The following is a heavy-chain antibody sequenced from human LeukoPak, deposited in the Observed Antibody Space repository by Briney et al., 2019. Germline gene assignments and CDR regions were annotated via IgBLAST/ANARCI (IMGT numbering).Heavy chain of an antibody. CDR3: ARDSGYYDSSGYDALNYFDS. V-gene: IGHV4-59*01. CDR1: GGSISSCY. Sequence: SETLSLTCAVSGGSISSCYWSWIRQPPGKGLEGIADRFYRGSTNYNPSLKSRVTISLETSKNQFSLKPTSVTAADTAVYYCARDSGYYDSSGYDALNYFDSWGQGALVTVSS. CDR2: RFYRGST. D-gene: IGHD3-22*01. J-gene: IGHJ4*02.